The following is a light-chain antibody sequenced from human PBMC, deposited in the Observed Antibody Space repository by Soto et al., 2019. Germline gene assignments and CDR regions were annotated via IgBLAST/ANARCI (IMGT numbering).Light chain of an antibody. V-gene: IGKV1-39*01. CDR2: DAS. Sequence: DIQMTQSPSSLSATVGDRITITCRASQTIGKYLTWYQQEPGRAPKLLIYDASYLQNGVPSRFIGSVSGTDFTLSISNLRPEDFATYYCQQSFSIPFTFGPGTKVNI. J-gene: IGKJ3*01. CDR3: QQSFSIPFT. CDR1: QTIGKY.